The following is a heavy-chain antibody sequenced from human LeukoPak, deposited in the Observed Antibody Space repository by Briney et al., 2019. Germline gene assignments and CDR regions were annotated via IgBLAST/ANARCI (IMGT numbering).Heavy chain of an antibody. CDR1: GFTFSSYS. V-gene: IGHV3-21*01. Sequence: GGSLRLSCAASGFTFSSYSMNWVRQAPGKGLEWVSSISSSSSYIYYADSVKGRFTISRDNAKNSLYLQMNGLRAEDTAVYYCARSDTAMDDDWFDPWGQGTLVTVSS. D-gene: IGHD5-18*01. J-gene: IGHJ5*02. CDR3: ARSDTAMDDDWFDP. CDR2: ISSSSSYI.